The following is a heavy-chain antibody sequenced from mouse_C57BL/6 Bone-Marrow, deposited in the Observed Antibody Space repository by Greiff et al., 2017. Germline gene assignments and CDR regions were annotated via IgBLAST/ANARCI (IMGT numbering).Heavy chain of an antibody. CDR2: FHPYNDDT. J-gene: IGHJ3*01. D-gene: IGHD1-1*01. Sequence: VKLKESGAELVKPGASVKMSCKASGYTFTTYPIEWMKQNHGKRLEWIGNFHPYNDDTKYNEKFKGKATLTVAKSSSTVYLELSRLTSDDSAVYYCARSGDGSPFAYWGQGTLVTVSA. CDR3: ARSGDGSPFAY. CDR1: GYTFTTYP. V-gene: IGHV1-47*01.